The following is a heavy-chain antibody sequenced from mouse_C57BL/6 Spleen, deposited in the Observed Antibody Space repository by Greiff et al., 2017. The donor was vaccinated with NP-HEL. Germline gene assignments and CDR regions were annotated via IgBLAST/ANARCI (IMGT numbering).Heavy chain of an antibody. V-gene: IGHV5-9-1*02. Sequence: EVMLVESGEGLVKPGGSLKLSCAASGFTFSSYAMSWVRQTPEKRLEWVAYISSGGDYIYYADTVKDRFTISRDNARNTLYLQMSSLRSEDTAMYYCTRQYRYLDVWGTGTTVTVSS. CDR3: TRQYRYLDV. CDR1: GFTFSSYA. CDR2: ISSGGDYI. J-gene: IGHJ1*03.